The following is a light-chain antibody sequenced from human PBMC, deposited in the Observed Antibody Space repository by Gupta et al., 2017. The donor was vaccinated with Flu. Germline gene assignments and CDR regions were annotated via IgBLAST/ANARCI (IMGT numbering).Light chain of an antibody. CDR1: GSDVGGYNY. Sequence: QSALTPPRSGSASPGQSVPLPCTGTGSDVGGYNYVSWYQQHPGKAPKLMIYDVSKRPSGVPDRFSGSSSGNTASLTISGLQAEDEADYYCCSYAGSYSVVFGGGTKLTVL. J-gene: IGLJ2*01. V-gene: IGLV2-11*01. CDR3: CSYAGSYSVV. CDR2: DVS.